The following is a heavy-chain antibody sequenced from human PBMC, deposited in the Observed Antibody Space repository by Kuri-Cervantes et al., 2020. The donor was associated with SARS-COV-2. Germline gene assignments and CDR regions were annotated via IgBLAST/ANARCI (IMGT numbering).Heavy chain of an antibody. CDR3: ARDSMTTRDFDY. CDR1: GFTFSSYW. Sequence: GESLKISCAASGFTFSSYWMHWVRQAPGKGLVWVSRLTNDGSDAIFADSVKGRFTISRDNAKNMLYLYMNSLRADDTAVYYCARDSMTTRDFDYWGQGTLVTDSS. V-gene: IGHV3-74*01. D-gene: IGHD4-11*01. CDR2: LTNDGSDA. J-gene: IGHJ4*02.